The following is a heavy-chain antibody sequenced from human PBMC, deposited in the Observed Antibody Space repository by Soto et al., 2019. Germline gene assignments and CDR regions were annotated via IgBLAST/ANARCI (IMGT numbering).Heavy chain of an antibody. J-gene: IGHJ6*02. Sequence: ASVKVSCKASGDSVSNDYLHWVRQAPGQGFEWLGLISPFGGATAYAQRFKGRVTVTMDKSSTTFYLELSSLRSDDTAVYYCAKGRGTKTVANFGMDVWGQGVTVTVSS. CDR1: GDSVSNDY. D-gene: IGHD4-4*01. CDR3: AKGRGTKTVANFGMDV. CDR2: ISPFGGAT. V-gene: IGHV1-46*01.